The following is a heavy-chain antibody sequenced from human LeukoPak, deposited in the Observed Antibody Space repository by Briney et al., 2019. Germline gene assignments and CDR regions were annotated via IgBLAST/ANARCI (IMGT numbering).Heavy chain of an antibody. V-gene: IGHV3-30*18. Sequence: GGSLRLSCAASGFTFSSYGMHWVCQAPGKGLEWVAVISYDGSNKYYADSVKGRFTISRDNSKNTLYLQMNSLRAEDTAVYYCAKVGGYDFSYYFDYWGQGTLVTVSS. J-gene: IGHJ4*02. CDR1: GFTFSSYG. D-gene: IGHD5-12*01. CDR2: ISYDGSNK. CDR3: AKVGGYDFSYYFDY.